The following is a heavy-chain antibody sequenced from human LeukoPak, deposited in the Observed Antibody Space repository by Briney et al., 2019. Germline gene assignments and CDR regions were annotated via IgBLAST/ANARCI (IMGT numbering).Heavy chain of an antibody. CDR3: ARARVVVAANGNYNWFDP. CDR1: GGSISSGGYS. D-gene: IGHD2-15*01. V-gene: IGHV4-30-2*01. Sequence: PSETLSLTCAVSGGSISSGGYSWSWIRQPPGKGLEWIGYIYHSGSTYYNPSLKSQVTISVDRSKNQFSLKLSSVTAADTAVYYCARARVVVAANGNYNWFDPWGQGTLVTVSS. CDR2: IYHSGST. J-gene: IGHJ5*02.